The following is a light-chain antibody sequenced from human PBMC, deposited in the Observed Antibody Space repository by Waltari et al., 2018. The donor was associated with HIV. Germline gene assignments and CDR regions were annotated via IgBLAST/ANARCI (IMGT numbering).Light chain of an antibody. J-gene: IGKJ1*01. V-gene: IGKV2-28*01. CDR3: MQALQSPRT. Sequence: VMTQPPLSLPVTPGEPASLSCRSSQSLLHSNGYNYLDWYLQKPGQSPQLLIYLGSNRASGVPDRFSGSGSGTDFTLKISRVEAEDVGVYYCMQALQSPRTFGQGTKVEIK. CDR1: QSLLHSNGYNY. CDR2: LGS.